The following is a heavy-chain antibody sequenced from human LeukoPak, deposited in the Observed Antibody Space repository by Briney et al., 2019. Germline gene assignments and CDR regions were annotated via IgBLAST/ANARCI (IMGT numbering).Heavy chain of an antibody. Sequence: PGGSLRLSCAASGFTFRNYGMHWVRQAPGKGLEWVAVISRDGLTKYYADSVKGRFTLHRDNSRNTLYQEMNSLRDEDTAVYYCAKEGTWGNWYFDLWGRGALVIVTS. J-gene: IGHJ2*01. CDR3: AKEGTWGNWYFDL. CDR2: ISRDGLTK. D-gene: IGHD3-16*01. V-gene: IGHV3-30*18. CDR1: GFTFRNYG.